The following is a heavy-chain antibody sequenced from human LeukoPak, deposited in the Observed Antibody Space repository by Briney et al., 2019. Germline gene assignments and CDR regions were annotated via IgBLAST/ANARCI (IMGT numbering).Heavy chain of an antibody. Sequence: GGSLRLSCAASGFRFTDYSMSWVRQAPGKGLEWVAGLGRSGEYKYYADSVKGRFTISRANYKNTVSLQTNSLRAEDSAIYFCVKDRPCETCMPMDAWGQGTTVTVSS. CDR2: LGRSGEYK. J-gene: IGHJ6*02. CDR1: GFRFTDYS. D-gene: IGHD2-2*01. V-gene: IGHV3-23*01. CDR3: VKDRPCETCMPMDA.